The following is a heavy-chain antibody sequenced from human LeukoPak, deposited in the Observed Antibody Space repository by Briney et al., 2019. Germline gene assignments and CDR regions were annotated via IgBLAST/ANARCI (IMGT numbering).Heavy chain of an antibody. J-gene: IGHJ5*01. CDR1: GGTFSSYA. D-gene: IGHD5-24*01. CDR3: ARAGPPVEMATWFGY. Sequence: GASVKVSCKASGGTFSSYAISWVRQAPGQGLKWMGGIIPIFGTANYAQKFQGRVTITTDESTSTAYMELSSLRSEDTAVYYCARAGPPVEMATWFGYWGQGTLVTVSS. CDR2: IIPIFGTA. V-gene: IGHV1-69*05.